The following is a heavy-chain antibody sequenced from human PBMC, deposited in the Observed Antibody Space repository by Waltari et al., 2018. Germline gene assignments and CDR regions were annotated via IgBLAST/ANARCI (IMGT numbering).Heavy chain of an antibody. V-gene: IGHV3-64*01. CDR2: ISSNGGSP. J-gene: IGHJ6*02. Sequence: EVQLVESGGGLVQPWGSLRLSCAASGFTFSSYAMHWVRQAPGKGLEYVSAISSNGGSPYYANSVKGRFTISRDNSKNTLYLQMGSLRAEDMAVYYCARPAFTDFWSDSYYYGMDVWGQGTTVTVSS. D-gene: IGHD3-3*01. CDR1: GFTFSSYA. CDR3: ARPAFTDFWSDSYYYGMDV.